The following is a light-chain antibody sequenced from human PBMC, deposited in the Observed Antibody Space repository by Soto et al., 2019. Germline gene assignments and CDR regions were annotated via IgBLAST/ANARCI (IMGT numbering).Light chain of an antibody. CDR1: QSLIHSDGNTY. J-gene: IGKJ1*01. CDR3: MQGTRWRWT. CDR2: EVS. V-gene: IGKV2-30*02. Sequence: DVVMTQSPLSLPVTLGQPASISCRSSQSLIHSDGNTYLSWFQQRPGQSPRRLIYEVSDRDSGVXDXXTGSGSGTDFTLKISRGEAEDVGVYYCMQGTRWRWTFGQGTEVEIK.